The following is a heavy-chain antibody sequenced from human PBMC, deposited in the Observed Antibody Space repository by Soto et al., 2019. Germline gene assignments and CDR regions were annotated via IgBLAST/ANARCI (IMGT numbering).Heavy chain of an antibody. CDR2: IYYSGST. CDR1: GVSISSYY. V-gene: IGHV4-59*01. J-gene: IGHJ4*02. Sequence: SETLSLTCTVSGVSISSYYWSWIRQPPGKGLEWIGYIYYSGSTNYNPSLKSRVTISVDTSKNQFSLKLSSVTAADTAVYYCARDAPPADHWGQGTLVTVSS. CDR3: ARDAPPADH.